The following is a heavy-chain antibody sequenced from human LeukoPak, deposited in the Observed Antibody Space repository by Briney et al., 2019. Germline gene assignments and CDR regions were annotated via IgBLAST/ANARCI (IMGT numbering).Heavy chain of an antibody. V-gene: IGHV3-23*01. Sequence: GGSLRLFCAASGFTFSSYAMSWVRQAPGKGLEWVSAISGSGGSTYYADSVKGRFTISRDNSKNTLYLQMNSLRAEDTAVYYCANLQYYYDSSGYPDYWGQGTLVTVSS. CDR3: ANLQYYYDSSGYPDY. CDR1: GFTFSSYA. D-gene: IGHD3-22*01. J-gene: IGHJ4*02. CDR2: ISGSGGST.